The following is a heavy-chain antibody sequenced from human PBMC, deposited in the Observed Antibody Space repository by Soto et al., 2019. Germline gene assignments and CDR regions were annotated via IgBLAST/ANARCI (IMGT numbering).Heavy chain of an antibody. CDR1: GFTFSNYG. Sequence: QVHLVQSGGVVVQPGRYLGVSCAAYGFTFSNYGMHWVRQAPGKGLEWVAVMSNDGSKEYYADSVKGRFTISRDNSKHTLYLHMNSLRAEDTAVYYCVQEYSRAPWIGAGIYYYDYWGQGTLVTVAS. D-gene: IGHD2-15*01. CDR2: MSNDGSKE. CDR3: VQEYSRAPWIGAGIYYYDY. J-gene: IGHJ4*02. V-gene: IGHV3-30*18.